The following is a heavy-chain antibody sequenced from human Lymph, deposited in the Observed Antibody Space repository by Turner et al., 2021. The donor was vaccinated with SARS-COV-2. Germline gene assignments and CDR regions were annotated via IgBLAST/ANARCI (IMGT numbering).Heavy chain of an antibody. CDR3: ARARGGSYSGAFDI. Sequence: QVQLVESGGGVVQPGRSLRLPCAASGFTFSSYAMHWVRQAPGKGLEWVAVMSYDGNNKYYADSVKGRFTISRENSKNTLYLQMNSLRAEDTAVFYCARARGGSYSGAFDIWGRGTVVTVSS. CDR1: GFTFSSYA. CDR2: MSYDGNNK. J-gene: IGHJ3*02. V-gene: IGHV3-30-3*01. D-gene: IGHD1-26*01.